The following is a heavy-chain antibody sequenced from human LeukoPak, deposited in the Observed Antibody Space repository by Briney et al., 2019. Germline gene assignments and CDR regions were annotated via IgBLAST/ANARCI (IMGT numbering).Heavy chain of an antibody. D-gene: IGHD2-15*01. J-gene: IGHJ4*02. V-gene: IGHV1-18*01. CDR2: ISAYNGNT. CDR3: ARDKDCRGGSCYSRYFDY. Sequence: GASVKVSCKASGYTFTGYGISWVRQAPGQGLEWMGWISAYNGNTNYAQKLQGRVTMTTDTSTSTAYMELRSLRSDDTAVYYCARDKDCRGGSCYSRYFDYWGQGTLVTVSS. CDR1: GYTFTGYG.